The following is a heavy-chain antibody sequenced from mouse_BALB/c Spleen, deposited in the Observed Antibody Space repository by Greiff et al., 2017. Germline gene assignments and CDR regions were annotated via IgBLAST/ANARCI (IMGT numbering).Heavy chain of an antibody. D-gene: IGHD2-1*01. Sequence: EVQLQESGPELVKPGASVKISCKASGYSFTGYYMHWVKQSHVKSLEWIGRINPYNGATSYNQNFKDKASLTVDKSSSTAYMELHSLTSEDSAVYYCARYGNQFAYWGQGTLVTVSA. CDR3: ARYGNQFAY. J-gene: IGHJ3*01. CDR1: GYSFTGYY. V-gene: IGHV1-31*01. CDR2: INPYNGAT.